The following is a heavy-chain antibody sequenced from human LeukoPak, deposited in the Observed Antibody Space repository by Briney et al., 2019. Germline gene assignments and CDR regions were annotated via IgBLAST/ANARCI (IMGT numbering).Heavy chain of an antibody. CDR2: VNPDNGGT. CDR1: GYTFTGYY. CDR3: AKANGAIFGVAGYFDY. V-gene: IGHV1-2*02. Sequence: ASVKVSCKTSGYTFTGYYVNWVRQAPGQGLEWMGWVNPDNGGTHFSQKFQGRVTMTSDTSIRTAYMELSRLTSDDTAVYYCAKANGAIFGVAGYFDYWGQGIRVTVSS. D-gene: IGHD3-3*02. J-gene: IGHJ4*02.